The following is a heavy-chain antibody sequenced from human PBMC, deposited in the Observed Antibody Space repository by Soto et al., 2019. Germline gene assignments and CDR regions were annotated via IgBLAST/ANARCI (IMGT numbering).Heavy chain of an antibody. Sequence: GESLQISCKPCGSTFPKYWIGWVRQMAGKGSEWLGMISPSEFDTRSSPSFQGQVTISADKSISTAYLQCSSLEPSDTAMYYCSKSPTTGGGYNWFAPWGQGTLVTVSS. CDR2: ISPSEFDT. CDR1: GSTFPKYW. V-gene: IGHV5-51*01. D-gene: IGHD1-26*01. J-gene: IGHJ5*02. CDR3: SKSPTTGGGYNWFAP.